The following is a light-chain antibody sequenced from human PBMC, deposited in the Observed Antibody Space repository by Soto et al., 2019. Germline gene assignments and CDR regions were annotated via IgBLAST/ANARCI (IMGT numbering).Light chain of an antibody. J-gene: IGKJ1*01. CDR2: DAS. V-gene: IGKV3-20*01. Sequence: EVALTQSPGTLSLSPGAIATLSCRASQNIANDYLTWYQQKPGQAPRVLIYDASTRATGIPDRFSGSGSGTDFTHTISRLEPEDFAMYYCQQYGSSPWTFGQGTKVDIK. CDR1: QNIANDY. CDR3: QQYGSSPWT.